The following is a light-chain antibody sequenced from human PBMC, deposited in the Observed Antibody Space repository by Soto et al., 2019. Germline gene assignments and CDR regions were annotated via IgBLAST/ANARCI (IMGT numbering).Light chain of an antibody. J-gene: IGKJ3*01. CDR1: QSIDGW. Sequence: DIQMTQSPSTLSAPIGDRVTITCRASQSIDGWLPWYRHKPGRAPELLIYDATRLQSGVPSRFSGSASGTELTLTISSLQPDDFATYYCQQYSSYPFTFGPGTKVDV. CDR2: DAT. CDR3: QQYSSYPFT. V-gene: IGKV1-5*01.